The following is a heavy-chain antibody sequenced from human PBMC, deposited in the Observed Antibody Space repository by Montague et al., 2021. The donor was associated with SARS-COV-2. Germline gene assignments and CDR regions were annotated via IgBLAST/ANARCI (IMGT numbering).Heavy chain of an antibody. D-gene: IGHD3-22*01. V-gene: IGHV4-4*02. CDR2: IYRRGST. Sequence: SETLSLTCAVSGGSISSSNWWSWVRQPPEKGLEWIWEIYRRGSTNYNPSIKSLVTISVNKSKNQFSLKLSSVTAAATAVYYCAREPYYYDSSGYPYYYYYGMDAWGQGTTVTVSS. J-gene: IGHJ6*02. CDR1: GGSISSSNW. CDR3: AREPYYYDSSGYPYYYYYGMDA.